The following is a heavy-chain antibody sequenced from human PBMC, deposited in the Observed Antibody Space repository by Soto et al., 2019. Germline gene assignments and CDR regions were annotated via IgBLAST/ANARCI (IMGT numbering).Heavy chain of an antibody. Sequence: ASVKVSCKASGYTFTGYYMHWVRQAPGQGLEWMGWINPNSGGTNYAQKFQGRVTMTRDTSISTAYMELSRLRSDDTAVYYRAIMGFEVVVVAAISSRAFDIGSEGP. CDR3: AIMGFEVVVVAAISSRAFDI. D-gene: IGHD2-15*01. CDR2: INPNSGGT. V-gene: IGHV1-2*02. J-gene: IGHJ3*02. CDR1: GYTFTGYY.